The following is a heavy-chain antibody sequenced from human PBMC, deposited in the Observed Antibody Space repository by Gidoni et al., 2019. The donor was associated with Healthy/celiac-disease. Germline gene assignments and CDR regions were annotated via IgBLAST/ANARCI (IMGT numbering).Heavy chain of an antibody. D-gene: IGHD6-19*01. CDR1: GFTFDDYA. CDR3: AKGGLGYSSGHTG. J-gene: IGHJ4*02. Sequence: EVQLVESGGGLVQPGRSLRLSCAASGFTFDDYAMHWVRQAPGKGLEWVSGISWNSGSIGYADSVKGRFTISRDNAKNSLYLQMNSLRAEDTALYYCAKGGLGYSSGHTGWGQGTLVTVSS. CDR2: ISWNSGSI. V-gene: IGHV3-9*01.